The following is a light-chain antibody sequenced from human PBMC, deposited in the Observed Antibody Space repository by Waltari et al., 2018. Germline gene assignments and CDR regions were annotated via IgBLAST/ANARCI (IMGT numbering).Light chain of an antibody. Sequence: QSALTQPASVSGSPGQSITISCTGTSNDVGGYGYVSWYKQYPGNAPKLIIYEVSYRPSEISTRFSGSKSGNTASLNISWLQAEDEADYYCSSHTATVPPVFGTGTSFTVV. CDR3: SSHTATVPPV. CDR2: EVS. CDR1: SNDVGGYGY. J-gene: IGLJ1*01. V-gene: IGLV2-14*01.